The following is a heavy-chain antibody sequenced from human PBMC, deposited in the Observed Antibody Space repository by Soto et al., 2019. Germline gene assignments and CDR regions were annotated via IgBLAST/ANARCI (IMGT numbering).Heavy chain of an antibody. D-gene: IGHD2-2*01. CDR3: NGRYCRTTSVCYGHFDP. J-gene: IGHJ5*02. CDR2: IRSKAYGGTT. CDR1: GFAFGDYA. V-gene: IGHV3-49*03. Sequence: GGSLRLSCSGSGFAFGDYAVSWFRQAPGKGLEWVGFIRSKAYGGTTEFAASVKGRFTISRDDSKSIASLQMNSLKTEDTAVYYCNGRYCRTTSVCYGHFDPWGQGALVTVSS.